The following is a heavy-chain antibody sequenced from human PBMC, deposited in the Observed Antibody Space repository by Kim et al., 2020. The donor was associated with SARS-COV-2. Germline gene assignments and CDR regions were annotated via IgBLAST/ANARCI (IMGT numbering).Heavy chain of an antibody. V-gene: IGHV3-33*07. Sequence: GGSLRLSCVASGFTFSSYGMYWVRQAPGKGLELVALLWYDGTNEHYAESVKGRFTVSRDNSKNTLYLQMSNLRAEDTAVYYCARGAYFTDDFWSTYPQPTTDTDFDYWGQGTLVTVSS. CDR3: ARGAYFTDDFWSTYPQPTTDTDFDY. J-gene: IGHJ4*02. CDR2: LWYDGTNE. D-gene: IGHD3-3*01. CDR1: GFTFSSYG.